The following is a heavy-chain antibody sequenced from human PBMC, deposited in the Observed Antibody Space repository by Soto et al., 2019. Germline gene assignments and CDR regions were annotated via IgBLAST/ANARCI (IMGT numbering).Heavy chain of an antibody. V-gene: IGHV4-34*01. J-gene: IGHJ4*02. Sequence: PSETLSLSCAVYGGSFSGYYWSWIRQPPGKGLEWIGEINHSGSTNYNPSLKSRVTISVDTSKNQFSLKLSSVTAADTAVYYCAREGGMTTAFDDSGQRSLVTVSS. CDR1: GGSFSGYY. CDR2: INHSGST. CDR3: AREGGMTTAFDD. D-gene: IGHD4-17*01.